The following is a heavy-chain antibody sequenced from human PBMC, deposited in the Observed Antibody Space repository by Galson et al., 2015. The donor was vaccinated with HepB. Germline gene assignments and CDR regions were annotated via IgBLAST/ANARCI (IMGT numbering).Heavy chain of an antibody. J-gene: IGHJ4*02. V-gene: IGHV1-18*04. Sequence: SVNISCKASGYTFTSTRISWVRQTPIHRLEWLAWISSYGGNKKYAQKYQGRITLTRDASTSTAYLELRSLRSDDTAVYYCARDRDYRFDFWGQGTLVTVSS. CDR2: ISSYGGNK. D-gene: IGHD4/OR15-4a*01. CDR1: GYTFTSTR. CDR3: ARDRDYRFDF.